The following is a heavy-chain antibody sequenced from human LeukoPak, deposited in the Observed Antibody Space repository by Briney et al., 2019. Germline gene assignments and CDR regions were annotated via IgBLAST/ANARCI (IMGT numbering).Heavy chain of an antibody. V-gene: IGHV3-23*01. CDR2: ISGSGGTT. J-gene: IGHJ4*02. Sequence: GGSLRLSCVASGFTFSTYAMNWVRQAPGKGLEWVSHISGSGGTTFYADSVKGRFTVSRDNSKNTLFLQMNSLSAEDTAVYYCAKAGNWGFYSDFWGQGTLVTVSS. D-gene: IGHD7-27*01. CDR3: AKAGNWGFYSDF. CDR1: GFTFSTYA.